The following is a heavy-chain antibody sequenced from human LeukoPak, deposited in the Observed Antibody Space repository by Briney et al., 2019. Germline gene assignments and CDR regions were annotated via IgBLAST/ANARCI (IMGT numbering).Heavy chain of an antibody. Sequence: SETLSLTCTVSGGSISSYYWGWIRQPPGKGLEWIGSIYYSGSTYYNPSLKSRVTISVDTSKNQFSLKLSSVTAADTAVYYCARLQWLINYFDYWGQGTLVTVSS. D-gene: IGHD6-19*01. CDR1: GGSISSYY. CDR2: IYYSGST. J-gene: IGHJ4*02. V-gene: IGHV4-39*01. CDR3: ARLQWLINYFDY.